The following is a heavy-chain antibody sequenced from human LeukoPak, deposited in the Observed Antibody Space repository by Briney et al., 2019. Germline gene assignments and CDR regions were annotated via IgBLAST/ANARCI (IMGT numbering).Heavy chain of an antibody. D-gene: IGHD3-22*01. V-gene: IGHV1-69*13. Sequence: SVKVSCKASGYTFTGYYMHWVRQAPGQGLEWMGGIIPIFGTANYAQKFQGRVTITADESTSTAYMELSSLRSEDTAVYYCARSRITMIVVVILYDAFDIWGQGTMVTVSS. J-gene: IGHJ3*02. CDR2: IIPIFGTA. CDR1: GYTFTGYY. CDR3: ARSRITMIVVVILYDAFDI.